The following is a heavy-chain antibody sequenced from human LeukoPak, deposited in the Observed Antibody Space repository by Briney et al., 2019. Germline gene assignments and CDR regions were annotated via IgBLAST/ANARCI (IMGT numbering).Heavy chain of an antibody. CDR2: ISAYNGNT. V-gene: IGHV1-18*01. J-gene: IGHJ6*02. D-gene: IGHD6-13*01. CDR1: GYTFTSYG. Sequence: GASVKVSCKASGYTFTSYGISWVRQAPGQGLEWMGWISAYNGNTNYAQKLQGRVTMTTDTSTSTAYMELRGLRSDDTAVYYCARDLCSSWYRPRCYYYYGMDVWGQGTTVTVSS. CDR3: ARDLCSSWYRPRCYYYYGMDV.